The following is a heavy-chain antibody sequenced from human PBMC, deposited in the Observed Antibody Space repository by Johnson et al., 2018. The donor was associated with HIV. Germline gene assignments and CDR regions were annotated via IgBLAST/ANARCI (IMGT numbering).Heavy chain of an antibody. CDR3: TAALRVKGI. V-gene: IGHV3-15*01. D-gene: IGHD2-15*01. CDR2: IKSKTDGGTT. J-gene: IGHJ3*02. Sequence: VLLVESGGGVVQPGRSLRLSCAASGFTFDDYGMSWVRQAPGKGLEWVGRIKSKTDGGTTDYAAPVKGRFTISRDDSKNTLYLQMNSLKTEDTAVYYCTAALRVKGIWGQGTMVTVSS. CDR1: GFTFDDYG.